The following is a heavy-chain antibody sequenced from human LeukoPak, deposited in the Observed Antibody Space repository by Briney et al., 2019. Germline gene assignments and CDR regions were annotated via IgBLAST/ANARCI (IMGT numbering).Heavy chain of an antibody. V-gene: IGHV4-59*08. J-gene: IGHJ5*02. CDR3: ARHEGRTARPNWFDP. Sequence: SETLSLTCTVSGASFSKYYWSWIRQSPGKGLEWIGYIYDSGSTSYNPSLKSRVTISLDTSKNQFSLKLSSVTAADTAVYYCARHEGRTARPNWFDPWGQGTLVTVSS. D-gene: IGHD2-21*02. CDR1: GASFSKYY. CDR2: IYDSGST.